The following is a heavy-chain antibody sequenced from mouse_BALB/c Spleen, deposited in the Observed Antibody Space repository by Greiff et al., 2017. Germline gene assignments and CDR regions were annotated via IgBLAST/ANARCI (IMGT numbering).Heavy chain of an antibody. Sequence: EVQGVESGGGLVKLGGSLKLSCAASGFTFSSYYMSWVRQTPEKRLELVAAINSNGGSTYYPDTVKGRFTISRDNAKNTLYLQMSSLKSEDTALYYSERRSLNGNYGIAYWGQGTLVTVSA. CDR2: INSNGGST. V-gene: IGHV5-6-2*01. CDR1: GFTFSSYY. D-gene: IGHD2-1*01. CDR3: ERRSLNGNYGIAY. J-gene: IGHJ3*01.